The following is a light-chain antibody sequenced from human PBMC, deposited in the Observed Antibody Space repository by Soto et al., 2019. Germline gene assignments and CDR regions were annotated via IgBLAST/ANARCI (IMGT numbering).Light chain of an antibody. Sequence: EIVLTQSPGTLSLSPGERATLSCRASQSVSSSSLAWCQQKPGQAPRLLIYASSSRATGIPDRFSGSGSETDFTLTISRVEREDFAVYYCQQLGSPVTFGGGTKVEIK. CDR3: QQLGSPVT. J-gene: IGKJ4*01. CDR2: ASS. V-gene: IGKV3-20*01. CDR1: QSVSSSS.